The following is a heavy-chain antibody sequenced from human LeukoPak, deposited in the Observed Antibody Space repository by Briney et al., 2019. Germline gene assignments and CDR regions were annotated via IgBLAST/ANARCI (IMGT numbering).Heavy chain of an antibody. CDR3: ARDLGHTGYDLYDY. D-gene: IGHD5-12*01. V-gene: IGHV3-7*01. CDR2: MKQDGSEK. J-gene: IGHJ4*02. Sequence: QTGGSLRLSCAVSGINFRGYWMAWVRQAPGKGLEWVANMKQDGSEKYYVDSVKGRFTISRDKAKNSLYLEMDSLRVEDTAVYCCARDLGHTGYDLYDYWGQGTLVTVSS. CDR1: GINFRGYW.